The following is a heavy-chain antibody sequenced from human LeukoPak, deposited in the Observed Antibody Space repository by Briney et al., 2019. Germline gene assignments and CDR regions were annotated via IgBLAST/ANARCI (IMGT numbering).Heavy chain of an antibody. D-gene: IGHD3-3*01. CDR2: ISGSGGST. CDR3: AKVESYEYYDFWSGYYGYFDY. J-gene: IGHJ4*02. CDR1: GVTLSNYA. V-gene: IGHV3-23*01. Sequence: PGGSLRLSCVASGVTLSNYAMSWVRQAPGKGLEWVSAISGSGGSTYYADSVKGRFTISRDNSKNTLYLQMNSLRAEDTAVYYCAKVESYEYYDFWSGYYGYFDYWGQGTLVTVSS.